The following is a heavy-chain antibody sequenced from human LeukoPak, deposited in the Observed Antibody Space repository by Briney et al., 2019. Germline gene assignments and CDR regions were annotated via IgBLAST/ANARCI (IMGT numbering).Heavy chain of an antibody. CDR3: ARGTKTVVAATFTALFY. J-gene: IGHJ4*02. CDR2: INHSGST. D-gene: IGHD2-15*01. V-gene: IGHV4-34*01. Sequence: SETLSLTCAVYGGSFSGYYWSWIRQPPGKGLEWIGEINHSGSTNYNPSLKSRVTISVDTSKNQFSLKLSSVPAADTAVYYCARGTKTVVAATFTALFYWGQGTLVTVSS. CDR1: GGSFSGYY.